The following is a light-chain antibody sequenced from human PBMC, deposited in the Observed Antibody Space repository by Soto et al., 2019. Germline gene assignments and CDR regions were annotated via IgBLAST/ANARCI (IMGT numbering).Light chain of an antibody. V-gene: IGKV3-11*01. J-gene: IGKJ5*01. CDR2: DAS. Sequence: EIVLTQSPATLSLSPGERATLSCRASQSVDSFLAWYQQKPGQAPRLFIYDASSRATGIPARFSGSGFGTDFTLTISSLEPEDFAVYYCQQRSEWPITFGQGTRLEIK. CDR1: QSVDSF. CDR3: QQRSEWPIT.